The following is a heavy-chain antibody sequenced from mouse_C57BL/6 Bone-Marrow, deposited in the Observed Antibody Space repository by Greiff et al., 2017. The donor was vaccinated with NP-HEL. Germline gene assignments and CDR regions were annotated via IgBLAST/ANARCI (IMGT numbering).Heavy chain of an antibody. CDR3: ARRSWAWFAD. D-gene: IGHD4-1*01. Sequence: EVKVVESGGGLVKPGGSLKLSCAASGFTFSSYTMSWVRQTPEKRLEWVATLSGGGGNTYYLDSVKGRFTISRDNAKNTLYLQRSSLRAEDTALYYCARRSWAWFADWGQGTLVTVSA. CDR2: LSGGGGNT. CDR1: GFTFSSYT. V-gene: IGHV5-9*01. J-gene: IGHJ3*01.